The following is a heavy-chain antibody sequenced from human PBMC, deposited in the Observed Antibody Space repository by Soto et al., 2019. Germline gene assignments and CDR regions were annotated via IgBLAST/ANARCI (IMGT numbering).Heavy chain of an antibody. V-gene: IGHV3-23*01. Sequence: GGSLRLSCAASGFTFGSYGMSWVRQAPGKGLEWVSIISDSGGSTYYADSVKGSFAISRDNSKNTLYLQMNSLRAEDTAVYYCAKGGNYGVYWGQGTLVTVSS. CDR1: GFTFGSYG. CDR3: AKGGNYGVY. D-gene: IGHD6-13*01. J-gene: IGHJ4*02. CDR2: ISDSGGST.